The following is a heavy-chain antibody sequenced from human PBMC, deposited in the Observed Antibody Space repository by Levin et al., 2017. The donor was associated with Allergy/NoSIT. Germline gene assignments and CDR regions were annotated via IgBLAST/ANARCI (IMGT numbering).Heavy chain of an antibody. J-gene: IGHJ4*02. D-gene: IGHD5-18*01. CDR1: GFTFSSYS. Sequence: GESLKISCAASGFTFSSYSMNWVRQAPGKGLEWVSYISSSSSTIYYADSVKGRFTISRDNAKNSLYLQMNSLRAEDTAVYYCARGVLGYSSLNWGQGTLVTVSS. V-gene: IGHV3-48*01. CDR3: ARGVLGYSSLN. CDR2: ISSSSSTI.